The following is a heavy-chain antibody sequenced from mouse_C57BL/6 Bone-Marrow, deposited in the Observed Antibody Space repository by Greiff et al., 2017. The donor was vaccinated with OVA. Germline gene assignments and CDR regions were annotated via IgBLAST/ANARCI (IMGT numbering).Heavy chain of an antibody. D-gene: IGHD2-4*01. J-gene: IGHJ3*01. CDR1: GYTFTSYW. CDR3: ARGSYYDYDLAWFAY. Sequence: QVQLQQPGAELVKPGASVKLSCKASGYTFTSYWMHWVKQRPGQGLEWIGMIHPNSGSTNYNEKFKSKATLTVDKSSSPAYMQLSSLTSEDSAVYYCARGSYYDYDLAWFAYWGQGTLVTVSA. CDR2: IHPNSGST. V-gene: IGHV1-64*01.